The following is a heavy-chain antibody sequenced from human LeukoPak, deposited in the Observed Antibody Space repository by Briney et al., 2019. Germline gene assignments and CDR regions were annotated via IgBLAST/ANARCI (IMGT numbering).Heavy chain of an antibody. J-gene: IGHJ6*03. Sequence: ASVKVSCXASGYTFTGYYMHWVRQAPGRGLEWMGWINPNSGGTNYAQKFQGRVTMTRDTSISTAHMELSRLRSDDTAVYYCARGYYDFWSGYYRDYYYYMDVWGKGTTVTVSS. CDR2: INPNSGGT. V-gene: IGHV1-2*02. CDR1: GYTFTGYY. D-gene: IGHD3-3*01. CDR3: ARGYYDFWSGYYRDYYYYMDV.